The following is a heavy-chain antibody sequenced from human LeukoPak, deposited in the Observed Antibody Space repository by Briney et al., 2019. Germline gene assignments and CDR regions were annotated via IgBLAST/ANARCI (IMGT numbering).Heavy chain of an antibody. CDR3: ASRYYGDSSTDY. V-gene: IGHV4-61*02. J-gene: IGHJ4*02. D-gene: IGHD4-17*01. Sequence: SETLSLTCTVSGGSISSGSYYWSWIRQPAGKGLEWIGRVYTSGSTDYSPSLKSRVTISVDTSKNQFSLKLSSVTAADTAVYYCASRYYGDSSTDYWGQGTLVTVSS. CDR1: GGSISSGSYY. CDR2: VYTSGST.